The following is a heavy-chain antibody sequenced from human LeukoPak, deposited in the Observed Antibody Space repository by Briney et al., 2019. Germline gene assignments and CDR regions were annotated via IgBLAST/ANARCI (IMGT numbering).Heavy chain of an antibody. V-gene: IGHV1-18*01. CDR1: GYTFTSYG. J-gene: IGHJ5*02. CDR2: ISAYNGNT. CDR3: ARVVSGWYRGWFDP. Sequence: ASVKVSCKASGYTFTSYGISWVRQAPGQGLEWMGWISAYNGNTNYAQKLQGRVTMTTDTSTSTAYMELRSLRSDDTAVYYCARVVSGWYRGWFDPWGQGTLVTVSS. D-gene: IGHD6-19*01.